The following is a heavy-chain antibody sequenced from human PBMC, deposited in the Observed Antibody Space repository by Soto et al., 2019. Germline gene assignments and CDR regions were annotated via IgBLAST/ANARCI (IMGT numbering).Heavy chain of an antibody. J-gene: IGHJ4*02. CDR2: IIPILGIA. D-gene: IGHD5-12*01. CDR1: GGTFSSYA. CDR3: ATARDGYNFDY. V-gene: IGHV1-69*10. Sequence: ASVKVSCKASGGTFSSYAISWVRQAPGQGLEWMGGIIPILGIANYAQKFQGRVTITADKSTSTAYMELSSLRSEDTAVYYCATARDGYNFDYWGQGTLVTVSS.